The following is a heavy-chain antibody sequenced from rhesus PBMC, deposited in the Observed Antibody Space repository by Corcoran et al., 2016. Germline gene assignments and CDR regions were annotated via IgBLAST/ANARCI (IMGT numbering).Heavy chain of an antibody. V-gene: IGHV4-122*02. J-gene: IGHJ1*01. CDR1: GGSISSGYYY. Sequence: QVQLQESGPGLVKPSETLSLTCVVSGGSISSGYYYWSWIRKPPGKGLEWIGHITYSGSTSYNPSLKSRVTISRDTSKNQFSLKLTSVTAADTAVYYCTRGSNYGYFDFWGQGALGTVSS. D-gene: IGHD4-23*01. CDR3: TRGSNYGYFDF. CDR2: ITYSGST.